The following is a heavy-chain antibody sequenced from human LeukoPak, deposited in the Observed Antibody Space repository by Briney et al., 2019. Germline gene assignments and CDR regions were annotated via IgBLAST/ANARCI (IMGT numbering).Heavy chain of an antibody. CDR1: RYSITRGYS. D-gene: IGHD3-16*01. V-gene: IGHV4-38-2*01. CDR3: ARFDYVWETHGMDAFDI. CDR2: IYHSGS. Sequence: PSETLSLTCAVSRYSITRGYSWGWIRQPPGKGLEWIGSIYHSGSFYNPSLKSRVTISVDTSKNQFSLKLSSVTAADTAVYYCARFDYVWETHGMDAFDIWGQGTMVTVSS. J-gene: IGHJ3*02.